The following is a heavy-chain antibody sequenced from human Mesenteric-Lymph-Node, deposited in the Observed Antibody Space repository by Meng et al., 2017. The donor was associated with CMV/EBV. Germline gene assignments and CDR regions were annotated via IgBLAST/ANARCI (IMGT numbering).Heavy chain of an antibody. Sequence: YSIHWVRQAPGKGLEWVTLISRDGAMKFYADSVKGRFTISRDKSKNTLYLQMNSLRAEDTAVYYCARDSAPLWGGYYTTPPDWYFDLWGRGTLVTVSS. J-gene: IGHJ2*01. V-gene: IGHV3-30-3*01. CDR3: ARDSAPLWGGYYTTPPDWYFDL. D-gene: IGHD3-3*01. CDR1: YS. CDR2: ISRDGAMK.